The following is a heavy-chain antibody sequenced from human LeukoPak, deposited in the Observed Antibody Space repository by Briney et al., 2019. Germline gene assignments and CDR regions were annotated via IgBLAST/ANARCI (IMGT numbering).Heavy chain of an antibody. D-gene: IGHD3-16*02. V-gene: IGHV4-34*01. J-gene: IGHJ6*03. Sequence: SETLSLTCAVYGGSFSGYYWSWIRQPPGKGLEWIGEINHSGSTNYNPSPKSRVTISVDTSKNQFSLKLSSVTAADTAVYYCARGRDYDYVWGSYRYPNYYYYYMDVWGKGTTVTVSS. CDR3: ARGRDYDYVWGSYRYPNYYYYYMDV. CDR2: INHSGST. CDR1: GGSFSGYY.